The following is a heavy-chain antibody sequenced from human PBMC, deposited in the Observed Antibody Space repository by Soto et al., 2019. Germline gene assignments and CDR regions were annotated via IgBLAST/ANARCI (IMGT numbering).Heavy chain of an antibody. CDR2: ISYDGSNK. D-gene: IGHD7-27*01. J-gene: IGHJ3*02. V-gene: IGHV3-30-3*01. CDR3: ARVGRDGDVAFDI. Sequence: GLFLRLSCAASGFTCSSYAMHCVRQAPGKGLEWVAVISYDGSNKYYADSVKGRFTISRDNSKNTLYLQMNSLRAEDTAVYYCARVGRDGDVAFDIWGQGTMVTVSS. CDR1: GFTCSSYA.